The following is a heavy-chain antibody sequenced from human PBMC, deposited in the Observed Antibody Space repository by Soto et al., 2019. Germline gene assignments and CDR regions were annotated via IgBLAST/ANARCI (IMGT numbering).Heavy chain of an antibody. Sequence: GASVKVSCKASGGTFSTYVINWVRQAPGQGLEWMGRIMPIFATATYAQKFQGRVTINADASTSAAYMELSSLRSEDTAVYYCARGRSGYASGNYYYYGMDVWGQGTTVTVS. CDR3: ARGRSGYASGNYYYYGMDV. CDR2: IMPIFATA. J-gene: IGHJ6*02. V-gene: IGHV1-69*13. D-gene: IGHD3-10*01. CDR1: GGTFSTYV.